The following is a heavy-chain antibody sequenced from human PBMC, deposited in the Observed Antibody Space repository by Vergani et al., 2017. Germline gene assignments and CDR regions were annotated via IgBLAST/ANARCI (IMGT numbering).Heavy chain of an antibody. CDR1: GGSISSSSYY. J-gene: IGHJ4*02. V-gene: IGHV4-39*01. CDR3: ARRWFGESIFDY. CDR2: IYYSGST. D-gene: IGHD3-10*01. Sequence: QLQLQESGPGLVKPSETLSLTCTVSGGSISSSSYYWGWIRQPPGKGLEWIGSIYYSGSTYYNPSLKSRVTISVDTSKNQFSLKLSSVTAADTAVYYCARRWFGESIFDYWGQGTLVTVSS.